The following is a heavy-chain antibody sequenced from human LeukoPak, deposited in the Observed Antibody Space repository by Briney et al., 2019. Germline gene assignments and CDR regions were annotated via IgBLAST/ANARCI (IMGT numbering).Heavy chain of an antibody. Sequence: GESLKISCQASGYTVSRYWIGWVRQMPGKGLEWMGIIYPGDSGTRYSPSFQGQVTISADKSINTAYLQWSSLKASDSAMYYCARHIDVVGANLDYWGQGTLVTVSS. CDR2: IYPGDSGT. V-gene: IGHV5-51*01. CDR1: GYTVSRYW. D-gene: IGHD1-26*01. J-gene: IGHJ4*02. CDR3: ARHIDVVGANLDY.